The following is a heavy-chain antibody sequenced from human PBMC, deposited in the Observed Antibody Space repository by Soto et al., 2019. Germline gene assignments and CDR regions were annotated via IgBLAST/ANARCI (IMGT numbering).Heavy chain of an antibody. J-gene: IGHJ4*02. V-gene: IGHV1-3*01. CDR1: GYTFTRYA. CDR2: INPGNGNT. D-gene: IGHD5-18*01. CDR3: ARDGGYSNGYSLYF. Sequence: ASVKVSCKASGYTFTRYAMHWVRQAPGQRLEWMGWINPGNGNTKYSQKFQGRVTITRDTSATTVYLDLSSLRSEDTAVYYCARDGGYSNGYSLYFWGQGTLVTVS.